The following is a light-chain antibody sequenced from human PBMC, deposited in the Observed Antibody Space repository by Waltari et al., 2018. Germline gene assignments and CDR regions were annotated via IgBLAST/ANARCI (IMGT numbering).Light chain of an antibody. CDR1: SSDVGGYNY. V-gene: IGLV2-11*01. Sequence: QSALTQPRSVSGSPGQSVTISCTGTSSDVGGYNYVSWYQHHPGKAPKLIIYDVTKRPSGVPARFAAAKSDNTASLTSSVLQAEDEADYYCCSYAVSITFWVFGGGTKLTVL. CDR3: CSYAVSITFWV. J-gene: IGLJ3*02. CDR2: DVT.